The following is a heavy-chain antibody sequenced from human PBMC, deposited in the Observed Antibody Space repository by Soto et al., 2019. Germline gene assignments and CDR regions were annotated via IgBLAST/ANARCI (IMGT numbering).Heavy chain of an antibody. D-gene: IGHD4-17*01. CDR3: ARELADGDYYYYYGMDV. Sequence: ESGGGVVQPGRSLRLSCAASGFTFRSYGMHWVRQAPGKGLEWVAVIWYDGSNKYYADSVKGRFTISRDNSKNTLYLQMNSLRAEDTAVYYCARELADGDYYYYYGMDVWGQGTTVTVSS. CDR1: GFTFRSYG. J-gene: IGHJ6*02. V-gene: IGHV3-33*01. CDR2: IWYDGSNK.